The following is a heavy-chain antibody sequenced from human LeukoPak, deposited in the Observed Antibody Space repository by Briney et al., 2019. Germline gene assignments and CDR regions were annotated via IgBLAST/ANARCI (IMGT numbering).Heavy chain of an antibody. D-gene: IGHD6-13*01. Sequence: NPSETLSLTCTVSGGSISSSSYYWGWIRQPPGKGLEWIGSIYYSGSTYYNPSLKSRVTISVDTSKNQFSLKLSSVTAADTAVYYCARDDGISSSCEDWGQGTLVTVSS. CDR1: GGSISSSSYY. J-gene: IGHJ4*02. V-gene: IGHV4-39*07. CDR2: IYYSGST. CDR3: ARDDGISSSCED.